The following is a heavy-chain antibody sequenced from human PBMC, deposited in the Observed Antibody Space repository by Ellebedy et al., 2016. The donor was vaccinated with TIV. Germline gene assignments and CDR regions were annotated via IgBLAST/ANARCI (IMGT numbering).Heavy chain of an antibody. D-gene: IGHD3-10*01. CDR2: ISGTSSHI. CDR1: GFTFSDFY. Sequence: GESLKISXVASGFTFSDFYMAWIRQAPGRGLELVSYISGTSSHICYADSVRGRFTVSRDSAGNSLYLQMNGLTVDDTALYFCARTRGGEFDFWGQGSLVTVSS. CDR3: ARTRGGEFDF. J-gene: IGHJ4*02. V-gene: IGHV3-11*06.